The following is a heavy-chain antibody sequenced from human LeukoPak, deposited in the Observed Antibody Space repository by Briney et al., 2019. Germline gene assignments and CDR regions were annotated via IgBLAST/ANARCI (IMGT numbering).Heavy chain of an antibody. CDR1: GGTFSSYA. Sequence: SVKVSCKASGGTFSSYAISWVRQAPGQGLEWMGGIIPIFGTANYAQKFQGRVTITADESTSTAYMELSSLRSEDTAVYYCAADLSNPRMGASYLDSWGQGTLVTVSS. CDR3: AADLSNPRMGASYLDS. V-gene: IGHV1-69*13. D-gene: IGHD3-16*01. J-gene: IGHJ4*02. CDR2: IIPIFGTA.